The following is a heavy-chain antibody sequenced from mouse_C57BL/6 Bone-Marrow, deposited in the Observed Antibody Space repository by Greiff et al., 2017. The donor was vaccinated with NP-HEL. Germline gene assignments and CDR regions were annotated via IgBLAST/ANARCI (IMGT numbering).Heavy chain of an antibody. V-gene: IGHV1-52*01. D-gene: IGHD1-1*01. Sequence: QVQLQQPGAELVRPGSSVKLSCKASGYTFTSYWMHWVKQRPIQGLEWIGNIDPSDSETHYNQKFKDKATLTVDKSSSTAYMQLSSLTSEDSAVYYCARRGLLRYGFDYWRQGTTLTVSA. CDR2: IDPSDSET. CDR3: ARRGLLRYGFDY. CDR1: GYTFTSYW. J-gene: IGHJ2*01.